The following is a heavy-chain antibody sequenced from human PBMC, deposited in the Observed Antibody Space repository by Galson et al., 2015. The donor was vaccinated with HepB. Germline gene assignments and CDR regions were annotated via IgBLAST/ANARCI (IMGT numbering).Heavy chain of an antibody. J-gene: IGHJ4*02. D-gene: IGHD6-19*01. CDR3: ARDLVRGWYGGY. CDR2: INAGNGNT. CDR1: GYTFTSYA. Sequence: SVKVSCKASGYTFTSYAMHWVRQAPGQRLEWMGWINAGNGNTKYSQKFQGRVTITRDTSASTAYMELSSLRSEDTAVYYCARDLVRGWYGGYWGQGTLVTVSS. V-gene: IGHV1-3*01.